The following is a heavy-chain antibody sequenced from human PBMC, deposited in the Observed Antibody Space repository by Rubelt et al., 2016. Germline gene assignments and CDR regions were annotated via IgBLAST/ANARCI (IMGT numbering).Heavy chain of an antibody. CDR1: GGSISNYY. V-gene: IGHV4-59*01. J-gene: IGHJ5*02. Sequence: QVQLQESGPGLVKPSETLSLTCTVSGGSISNYYWSWIRQSPGKGLEWIGYIYSSGSTNYNPSLKSRVTISVDTSKNQFSLKLGSMTAADTAVYYWARDRGPCGVALRGGFDPWGQGTLVTVSS. D-gene: IGHD3-3*01. CDR3: ARDRGPCGVALRGGFDP. CDR2: IYSSGST.